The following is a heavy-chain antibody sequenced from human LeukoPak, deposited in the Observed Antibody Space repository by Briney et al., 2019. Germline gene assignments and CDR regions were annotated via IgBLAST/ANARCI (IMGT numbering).Heavy chain of an antibody. V-gene: IGHV4-61*08. J-gene: IGHJ4*02. CDR2: IYSSGST. Sequence: SETLSLTCTVSGGSISSGDYYWSWIRQPPGKGLEWIGYIYSSGSTYYNLSLKSRVTISRDTSKNQFSLRLSSVTTADTAVYYCARSGSYSGYDWRFDFWGQGTLVTVSS. CDR3: ARSGSYSGYDWRFDF. CDR1: GGSISSGDYY. D-gene: IGHD5-12*01.